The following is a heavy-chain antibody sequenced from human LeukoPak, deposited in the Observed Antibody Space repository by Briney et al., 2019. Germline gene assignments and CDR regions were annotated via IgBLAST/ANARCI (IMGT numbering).Heavy chain of an antibody. D-gene: IGHD6-13*01. CDR3: ARGGVLGSSWYVASRDHFDY. J-gene: IGHJ4*02. CDR1: GYTFTSYA. CDR2: IIPIFGTA. Sequence: ASVKVSCKASGYTFTSYAISWVRQAPGQGLEWMGGIIPIFGTANYAQKFQGRVTITTDESTSTAYMELSSLRSEDTAVYYCARGGVLGSSWYVASRDHFDYWGQGTLVTVSS. V-gene: IGHV1-69*05.